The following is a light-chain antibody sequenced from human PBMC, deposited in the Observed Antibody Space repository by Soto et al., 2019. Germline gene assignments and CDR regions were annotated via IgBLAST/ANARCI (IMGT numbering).Light chain of an antibody. CDR1: QSVSSY. CDR2: DAS. Sequence: ETVMTQSPATLSLSPCDRATLSCRASQSVSSYLAWYQQKPGQAPRLLIYDASNRATGIPARFSGSGSGTDFTLTISSLEPEDFAVYYCQQRSNWPLTFGGGTKVDIK. V-gene: IGKV3-11*01. CDR3: QQRSNWPLT. J-gene: IGKJ4*01.